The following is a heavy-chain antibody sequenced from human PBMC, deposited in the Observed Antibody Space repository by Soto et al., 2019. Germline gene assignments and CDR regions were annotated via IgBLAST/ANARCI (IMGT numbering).Heavy chain of an antibody. CDR3: ARRRGVADPYFDY. CDR1: GFTFDNYA. J-gene: IGHJ4*02. V-gene: IGHV3-9*01. Sequence: EVSLVESGGGLVQPGRSLRLSCTASGFTFDNYAMHWVRQAPGKGLEWVSGINRDATYVVYADSVKGRFTISRDNAKNSLFLQMSGLRLEDTALYYCARRRGVADPYFDYWGQGTPVTVSS. D-gene: IGHD3-10*01. CDR2: INRDATYV.